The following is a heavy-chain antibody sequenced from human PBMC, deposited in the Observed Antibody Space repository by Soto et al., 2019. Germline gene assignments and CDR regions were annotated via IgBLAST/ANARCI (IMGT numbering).Heavy chain of an antibody. V-gene: IGHV3-23*01. CDR3: AKGDILTGYWYYFDY. J-gene: IGHJ4*02. CDR1: GFTFSSYA. CDR2: ISGSGGST. D-gene: IGHD3-9*01. Sequence: PGGSLRLSCAASGFTFSSYAMSWVRQAPGKGLEWVSAISGSGGSTYYADSVKGRFTISRDNSKNTLYLQMNSLRAEDTAVYYCAKGDILTGYWYYFDYWGQGTLVTVSS.